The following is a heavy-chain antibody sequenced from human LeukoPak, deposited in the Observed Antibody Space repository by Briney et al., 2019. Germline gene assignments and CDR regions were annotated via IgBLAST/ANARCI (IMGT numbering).Heavy chain of an antibody. Sequence: PGGSLRLSCAASGFTFNTYGMSWVRQAPGKGLECVSGISGSGGNTYYAPSVRGRFTISRDNSKNTLYLQMNSLRAEDTAVYYCANHDGGWRSDFDYWGQGTLVTVSS. CDR2: ISGSGGNT. J-gene: IGHJ4*02. D-gene: IGHD6-19*01. CDR1: GFTFNTYG. CDR3: ANHDGGWRSDFDY. V-gene: IGHV3-23*01.